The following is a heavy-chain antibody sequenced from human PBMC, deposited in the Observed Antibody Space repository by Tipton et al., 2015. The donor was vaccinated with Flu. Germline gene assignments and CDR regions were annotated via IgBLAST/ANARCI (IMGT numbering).Heavy chain of an antibody. Sequence: TLSLTCTVSGGSISSYYWSWIRQPPGKGLEWIGYIYYSGSTNYNPSLKSRVTISVDTSKNQCSLKLSSVTAADTAVYYCARGGYYDILTGYYMNGMDVWGQGTTVTVSS. V-gene: IGHV4-59*01. J-gene: IGHJ6*02. CDR3: ARGGYYDILTGYYMNGMDV. CDR1: GGSISSYY. CDR2: IYYSGST. D-gene: IGHD3-9*01.